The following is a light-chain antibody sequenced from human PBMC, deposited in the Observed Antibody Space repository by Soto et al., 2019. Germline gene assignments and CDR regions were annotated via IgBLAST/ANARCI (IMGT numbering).Light chain of an antibody. Sequence: DVVMTQTPLSLPVTLGQPASIYCRSSESLLHSDGNTYLNWYHQRPGQPPTLLIYKISNRFSGVPDRFSGSGAGTHFTLTISRVEADDVGVYYCMQGTQYPLTFGQGTILEI. J-gene: IGKJ2*01. V-gene: IGKV2-24*01. CDR2: KIS. CDR3: MQGTQYPLT. CDR1: ESLLHSDGNTY.